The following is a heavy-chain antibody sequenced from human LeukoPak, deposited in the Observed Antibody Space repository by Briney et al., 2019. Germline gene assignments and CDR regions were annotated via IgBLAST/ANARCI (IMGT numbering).Heavy chain of an antibody. V-gene: IGHV3-23*01. Sequence: PGGPLRLSCAASGFAFSSYAMNWARQAPGKGLEWVSSISGSGGRTYYADSVKGRFTISRDNSKNTLYLQMNSPRAEDTAVYYGVKGLIDGEGYYYFDYWGQGTLVTVSS. CDR1: GFAFSSYA. J-gene: IGHJ4*02. CDR2: ISGSGGRT. D-gene: IGHD3-22*01. CDR3: VKGLIDGEGYYYFDY.